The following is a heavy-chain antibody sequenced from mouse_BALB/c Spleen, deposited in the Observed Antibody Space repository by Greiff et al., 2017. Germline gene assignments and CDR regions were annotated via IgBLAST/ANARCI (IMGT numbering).Heavy chain of an antibody. V-gene: IGHV14-3*02. Sequence: VQLQQSGAELVKPGASVKLSCTASGFNIKDTYMHWVKQRPEQGLEWIGRIDPANGNTKYDPKFQGKATITADTSSNTAYLQLSSLTSEDTAVYYCARWYGNYWHFDVWGAGTTVTVSS. J-gene: IGHJ1*01. CDR3: ARWYGNYWHFDV. CDR1: GFNIKDTY. CDR2: IDPANGNT. D-gene: IGHD2-10*02.